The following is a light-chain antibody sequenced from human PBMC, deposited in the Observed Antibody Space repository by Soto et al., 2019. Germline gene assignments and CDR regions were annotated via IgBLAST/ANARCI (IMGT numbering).Light chain of an antibody. V-gene: IGKV3-20*01. CDR3: HQCGTSQCT. CDR2: GAS. Sequence: EIVLTQSPGTLSLSPGERATLSCRASQSISSSDLAWYQQKPGQAPRLLIYGASSRATGIPDRFSGSGSGTDFTLTIGRLEPEDFAVYYCHQCGTSQCTLGQGTKLEIK. CDR1: QSISSSD. J-gene: IGKJ2*02.